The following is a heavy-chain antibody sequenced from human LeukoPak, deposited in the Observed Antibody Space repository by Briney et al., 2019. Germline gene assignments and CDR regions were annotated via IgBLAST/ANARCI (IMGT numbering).Heavy chain of an antibody. J-gene: IGHJ4*02. D-gene: IGHD3-10*01. CDR1: GGSFSGYY. CDR2: INHSGST. CDR3: ARLYGSGNN. Sequence: TSETLSLTCAVYGGSFSGYYWSWIRQPPGKGLEWIGEINHSGSTNYNPSLKSRVTISVDTSKNQFSLKLSSVTAADTAVYYCARLYGSGNNWGQGTLVTVSS. V-gene: IGHV4-34*01.